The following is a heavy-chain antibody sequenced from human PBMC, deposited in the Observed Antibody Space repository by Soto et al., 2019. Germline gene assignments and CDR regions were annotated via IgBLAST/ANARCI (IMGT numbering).Heavy chain of an antibody. V-gene: IGHV4-59*08. J-gene: IGHJ4*02. D-gene: IGHD3-22*01. CDR1: GDSISTYH. CDR2: IHYSGKT. Sequence: PSETLSLTCSVSGDSISTYHWSWIRQPPGKGLEWIGYIHYSGKTDYNSSLKSRVTISVDTSKNQFSLNLSSVTAADSAVYYCARHAAAHSSRYPKYYFAYWGQGTLVTVSS. CDR3: ARHAAAHSSRYPKYYFAY.